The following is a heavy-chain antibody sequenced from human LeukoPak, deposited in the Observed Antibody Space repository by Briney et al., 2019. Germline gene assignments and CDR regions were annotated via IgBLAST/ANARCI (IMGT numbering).Heavy chain of an antibody. CDR1: GFTFSNYW. CDR2: IKEGGSEK. CDR3: TRDNRYYY. V-gene: IGHV3-7*01. Sequence: GGSLRLSCAASGFTFSNYWMSWVRQAPGKGLEWVANIKEGGSEKYYEDSVKGRFTISRDNAKNLVYLQMNSLRAEDTAVYYCTRDNRYYYWGQGTVVTVSS. D-gene: IGHD2-21*01. J-gene: IGHJ4*02.